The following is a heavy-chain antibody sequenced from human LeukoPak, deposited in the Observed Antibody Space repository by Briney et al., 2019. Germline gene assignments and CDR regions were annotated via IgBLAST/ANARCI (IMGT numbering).Heavy chain of an antibody. CDR2: IKHSGIT. V-gene: IGHV4-34*01. D-gene: IGHD3-10*01. J-gene: IGHJ3*02. CDR1: GGSFSGYY. CDR3: ARCITHDAFDI. Sequence: SETLSLTCAVYGGSFSGYYWSWIRQSPGKGLEWIGEIKHSGITNYNPSLKSRVTISVDRSKNQFSLKLSSVTAADTAVYYCARCITHDAFDIWGQGTMVTVSS.